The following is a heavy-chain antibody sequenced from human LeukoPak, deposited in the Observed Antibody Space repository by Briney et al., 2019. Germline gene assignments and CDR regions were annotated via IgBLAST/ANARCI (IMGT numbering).Heavy chain of an antibody. D-gene: IGHD3-3*01. J-gene: IGHJ5*02. Sequence: PSETLSLTCTVSGGSISSYYWSWIRQPAGKGLEWIGRIYTSGSTNYNPSLKSRVTMSVDTSKDQFSLKLSSVTAADTAVYYCARVISGYYQREPGWFDPWGQGTLVTVSS. CDR3: ARVISGYYQREPGWFDP. CDR1: GGSISSYY. V-gene: IGHV4-4*07. CDR2: IYTSGST.